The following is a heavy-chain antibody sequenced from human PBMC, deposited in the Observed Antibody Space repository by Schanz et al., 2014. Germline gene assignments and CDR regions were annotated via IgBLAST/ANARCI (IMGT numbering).Heavy chain of an antibody. CDR2: IKSKIDGGTT. CDR3: TTVERITIFEVVPYYYYYMDV. D-gene: IGHD3-3*01. J-gene: IGHJ6*03. V-gene: IGHV3-15*01. CDR1: GFGFDDYA. Sequence: EVQLVESGGGVVRPGGSLRLSCAASGFGFDDYAMNWVRQTPGKGLEWIGRIKSKIDGGTTDYAAPVKGRFTISRDDSKNTLYLQMNSLKTEDTAVYYCTTVERITIFEVVPYYYYYMDVWGKGTTVTVSS.